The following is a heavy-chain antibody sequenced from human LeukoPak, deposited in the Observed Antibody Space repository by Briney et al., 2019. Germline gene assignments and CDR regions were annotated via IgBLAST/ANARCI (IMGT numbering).Heavy chain of an antibody. Sequence: ASVKVSCKASGYTFTSYGISWVRQAPGQGLEWMGWISAYNGNTNYAQKLQGRVTMTTDTSTSTAYKELRSLRSDDTAVYYCARGVSRLGELSLNWFDPWGQGTLVTVSS. J-gene: IGHJ5*02. V-gene: IGHV1-18*01. CDR1: GYTFTSYG. CDR2: ISAYNGNT. CDR3: ARGVSRLGELSLNWFDP. D-gene: IGHD3-16*02.